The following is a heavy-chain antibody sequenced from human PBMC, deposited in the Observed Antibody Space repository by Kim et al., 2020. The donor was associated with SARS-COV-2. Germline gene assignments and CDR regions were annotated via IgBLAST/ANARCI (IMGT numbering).Heavy chain of an antibody. J-gene: IGHJ5*02. V-gene: IGHV3-30-3*01. CDR3: ARAKGDIVVVPAAIWGWFDP. D-gene: IGHD2-2*02. Sequence: GGSLRLSCAASGFTFSSYAMHWVRQAPGKGLEWVAVISYDGSNKYYADSVKGRFTISRDNSKNTLYLQMNSLRAEDTAVYYCARAKGDIVVVPAAIWGWFDPWGQGTLVTVSS. CDR2: ISYDGSNK. CDR1: GFTFSSYA.